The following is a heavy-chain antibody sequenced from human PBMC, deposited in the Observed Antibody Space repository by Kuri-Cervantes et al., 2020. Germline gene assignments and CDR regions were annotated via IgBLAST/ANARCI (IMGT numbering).Heavy chain of an antibody. Sequence: LSLTCAASGFTFSSYWMSWVRQAPGKGLEWVANIKQDGSEKYYVDSVKGRFTISRDNAKKTLYLQMSNLRAEDTAMYYCARGLNTGYWGQGTLVTVSS. J-gene: IGHJ4*02. CDR1: GFTFSSYW. CDR2: IKQDGSEK. CDR3: ARGLNTGY. D-gene: IGHD5-18*01. V-gene: IGHV3-7*01.